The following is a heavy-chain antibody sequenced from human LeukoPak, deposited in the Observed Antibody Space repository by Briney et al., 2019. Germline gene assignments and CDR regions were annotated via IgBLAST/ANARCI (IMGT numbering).Heavy chain of an antibody. V-gene: IGHV3-7*01. CDR2: IKQDGSEK. CDR3: VRNGGSFDY. Sequence: GGSVRLSYASDRLSVGSHWIRGVREAPGIGMEWVANIKQDGSEKNYVDSAKGRFTISRDNAKNSLNLQMNSLGAEDTAVYYCVRNGGSFDYWGQGTLVTVSS. CDR1: RLSVGSHW. J-gene: IGHJ4*02. D-gene: IGHD3-10*01.